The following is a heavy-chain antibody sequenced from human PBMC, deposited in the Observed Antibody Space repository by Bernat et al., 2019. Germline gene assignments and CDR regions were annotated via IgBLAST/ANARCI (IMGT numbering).Heavy chain of an antibody. D-gene: IGHD2-2*01. CDR3: ARERVVSGDWFDP. CDR1: GFTFSSYS. J-gene: IGHJ5*02. Sequence: EVQLVESGGGLVKPGGSLRLSCAASGFTFSSYSMNWVRQAPGKGLEWVSSISSSSSYIYYADSVKGRFTISRDNAKNSLYLQMNSLRAEDTAVYYCARERVVSGDWFDPWGQGTLFTVSS. CDR2: ISSSSSYI. V-gene: IGHV3-21*01.